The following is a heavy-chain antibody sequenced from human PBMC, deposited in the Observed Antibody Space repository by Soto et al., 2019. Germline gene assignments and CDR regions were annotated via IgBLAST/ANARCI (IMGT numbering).Heavy chain of an antibody. D-gene: IGHD4-4*01. CDR3: ARHTQYYGMDV. V-gene: IGHV5-51*01. CDR2: IYVCDSDT. Sequence: GEYLKISCSGSGVNSWIAWVRQMPGKGLENVGIIYVCDSDTRSSPSFQGQVTISVDKSISTAFLQWSSLKASDTAVYYCARHTQYYGMDVWGQGTAVTVSS. CDR1: GVNSW. J-gene: IGHJ6*02.